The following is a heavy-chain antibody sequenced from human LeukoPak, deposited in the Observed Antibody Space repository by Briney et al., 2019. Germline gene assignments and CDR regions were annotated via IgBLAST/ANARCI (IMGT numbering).Heavy chain of an antibody. Sequence: ASVKVSCKASGYTFTGYQIHWVRQAPGQGLEWMGRINPNSGGTNYAQKFQGRVTMTRDTSICTAYMELSGLTSDDTAVYYCARDMVSGGSYSTRFDYWGQGTLVTVSS. CDR1: GYTFTGYQ. CDR3: ARDMVSGGSYSTRFDY. J-gene: IGHJ4*02. D-gene: IGHD1-26*01. CDR2: INPNSGGT. V-gene: IGHV1-2*06.